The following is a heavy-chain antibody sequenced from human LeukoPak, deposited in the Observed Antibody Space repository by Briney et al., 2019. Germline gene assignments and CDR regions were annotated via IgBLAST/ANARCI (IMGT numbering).Heavy chain of an antibody. J-gene: IGHJ4*02. D-gene: IGHD5-18*01. CDR2: IYYSGST. Sequence: SETLSLTCTVSSGSISSYYWSWIRQPPGKGLEWIGYIYYSGSTNYNPSLKSRVTISVDTSKNQFSLKLSSVTAADTAVYYCAKHGGYSYGYGFDYWGQGTLVTVSS. CDR3: AKHGGYSYGYGFDY. V-gene: IGHV4-59*01. CDR1: SGSISSYY.